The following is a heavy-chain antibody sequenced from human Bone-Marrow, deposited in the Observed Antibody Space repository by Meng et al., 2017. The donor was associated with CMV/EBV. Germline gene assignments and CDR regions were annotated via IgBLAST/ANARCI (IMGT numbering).Heavy chain of an antibody. D-gene: IGHD1-1*01. CDR3: VRGGKFCCKTNCPRWFDS. J-gene: IGHJ5*01. V-gene: IGHV3-53*01. Sequence: GGSLRLSCAASGFTVSSNYMSWVRQAPGKGLEWVAFVSYEGSSTDYTDSLKGRFTISRDNSNGTLYLQMFSLRADDTAIDYCVRGGKFCCKTNCPRWFDSWGQGTLVTVSS. CDR2: VSYEGSST. CDR1: GFTVSSNY.